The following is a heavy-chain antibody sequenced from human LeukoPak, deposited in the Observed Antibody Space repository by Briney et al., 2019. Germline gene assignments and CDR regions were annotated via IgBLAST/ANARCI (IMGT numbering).Heavy chain of an antibody. V-gene: IGHV1-18*01. CDR2: ISAYNGNT. J-gene: IGHJ4*02. Sequence: ASVKVSCKASGYTFTSYGISWVRQAPGQGLEWMGWISAYNGNTNYAQKLQGRVTMTTDTSPSTAYMELRSLRSDDTAVYYCARVPYGSGSLQGDYWGQGTLVTVSS. CDR3: ARVPYGSGSLQGDY. CDR1: GYTFTSYG. D-gene: IGHD3-10*01.